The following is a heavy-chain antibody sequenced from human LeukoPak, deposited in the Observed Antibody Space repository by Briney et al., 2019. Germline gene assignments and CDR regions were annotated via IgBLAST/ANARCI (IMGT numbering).Heavy chain of an antibody. D-gene: IGHD3-10*01. CDR2: IYYSGST. Sequence: PSETLSLTCTVSGGSISSYYWSWIRQPPGKGLEWIGYIYYSGSTNYNPSLKSRVTISVDTSKNQFSLKLSSVTAADTAVYYCARVVRGQLQLHDAFDIWGQGTMVTVSS. CDR1: GGSISSYY. CDR3: ARVVRGQLQLHDAFDI. J-gene: IGHJ3*02. V-gene: IGHV4-59*01.